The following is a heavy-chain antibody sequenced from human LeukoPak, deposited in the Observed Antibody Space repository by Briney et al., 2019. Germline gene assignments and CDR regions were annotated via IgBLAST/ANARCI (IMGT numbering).Heavy chain of an antibody. D-gene: IGHD3-22*01. J-gene: IGHJ5*02. CDR3: ARACDSSGYYVSWFDP. CDR1: GGSISSGDYY. CDR2: IYYTGNA. V-gene: IGHV4-30-4*01. Sequence: SQTLSFTCSVSGGSISSGDYYWRWIRHPPGKGLELIGYIYYTGNANNNPSLTSRVTMSLDTSKNQFSLRLISVTAADTAVYYCARACDSSGYYVSWFDPWGQGTLVNVFS.